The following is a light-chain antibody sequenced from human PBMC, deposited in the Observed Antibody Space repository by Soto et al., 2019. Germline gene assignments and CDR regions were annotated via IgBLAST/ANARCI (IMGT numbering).Light chain of an antibody. CDR3: LQDYIYPWT. J-gene: IGKJ1*01. V-gene: IGKV1-6*01. Sequence: AIQMTQSPSSLSASVGDRVTITCRAGQAIRNDLAWFQQKPGNAPKLLIYAASNLQSGVPSRFSGSGSGTDFTLTISSLQPEDFATYYCLQDYIYPWTFGQGTKVENK. CDR1: QAIRND. CDR2: AAS.